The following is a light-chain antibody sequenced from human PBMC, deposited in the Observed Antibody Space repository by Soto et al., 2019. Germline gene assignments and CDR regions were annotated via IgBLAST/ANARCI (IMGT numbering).Light chain of an antibody. V-gene: IGKV3-15*01. J-gene: IGKJ1*01. Sequence: EIVMTQSPATLSVSPGERATLSCRASQSVSSNLAWYQQKPGQAPRLLIYDASTRATGIPARFSGSGSGTEFTLTISSLQSEDFSVYYCQQYNDWPQTFGQGTKVEFK. CDR2: DAS. CDR3: QQYNDWPQT. CDR1: QSVSSN.